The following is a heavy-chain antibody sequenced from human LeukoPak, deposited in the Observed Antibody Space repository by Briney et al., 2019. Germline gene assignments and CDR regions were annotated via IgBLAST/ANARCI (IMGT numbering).Heavy chain of an antibody. Sequence: SETLSLTCTVSGGSISSYYWSWIRQPPGKGLEWIGYIYYSGSTYYNPSLKSRVTISVDTSKNQFSLKLSSVTAADTAVYYCASNIVGATADAFDIWGQGTMVTVSS. CDR3: ASNIVGATADAFDI. D-gene: IGHD1-26*01. CDR1: GGSISSYY. V-gene: IGHV4-59*06. CDR2: IYYSGST. J-gene: IGHJ3*02.